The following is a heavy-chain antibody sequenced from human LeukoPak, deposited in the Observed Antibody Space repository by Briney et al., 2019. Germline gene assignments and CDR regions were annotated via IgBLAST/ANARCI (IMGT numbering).Heavy chain of an antibody. Sequence: SETLSLTCAVSGVSISSSEWWIWVRPPPGQGLEWIGEIHRAGRTRYNPSLKSRVTMSMDYSKNQFSLNVSSVTAADTAIYYCGKTDIYFNPIDYWGPGSLVTVSS. V-gene: IGHV4-4*02. CDR2: IHRAGRT. D-gene: IGHD3-9*01. J-gene: IGHJ4*02. CDR3: GKTDIYFNPIDY. CDR1: GVSISSSEW.